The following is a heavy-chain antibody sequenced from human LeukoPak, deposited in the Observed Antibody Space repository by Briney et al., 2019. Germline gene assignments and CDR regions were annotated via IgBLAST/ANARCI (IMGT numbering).Heavy chain of an antibody. CDR3: ARTLIEYSVSSCYFDY. Sequence: ASVKVSCKASGYTFTSYYMHWVRQAPGQGLEWMGIINLSGGSTSYAQKFQGRVTMTRDMSTSTVYMELSSLRSEDTAVYYCARTLIEYSVSSCYFDYWGQGTLVTVSS. V-gene: IGHV1-46*01. CDR2: INLSGGST. J-gene: IGHJ4*02. D-gene: IGHD6-6*01. CDR1: GYTFTSYY.